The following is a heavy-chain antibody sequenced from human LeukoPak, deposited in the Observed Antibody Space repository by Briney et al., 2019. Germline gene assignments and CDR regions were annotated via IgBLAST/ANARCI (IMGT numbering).Heavy chain of an antibody. Sequence: VASVKVSCKASGYTFTGYYMHWVRQAPGQGLEWMGWINPNSGGTNYAQKFQGRVTMTRDTSISTAYMELSRLRSDDTAVYYCARVAITTIFGVGLRVDPWGQGTLVTVSS. J-gene: IGHJ5*02. CDR2: INPNSGGT. D-gene: IGHD3-3*01. CDR3: ARVAITTIFGVGLRVDP. CDR1: GYTFTGYY. V-gene: IGHV1-2*02.